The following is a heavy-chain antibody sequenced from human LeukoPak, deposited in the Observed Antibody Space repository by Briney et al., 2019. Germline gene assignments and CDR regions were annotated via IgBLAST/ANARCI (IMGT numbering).Heavy chain of an antibody. J-gene: IGHJ3*02. D-gene: IGHD4-17*01. CDR2: ISGYNGNT. CDR1: GYTFTTYN. V-gene: IGHV1-18*01. Sequence: ASVKVSCKASGYTFTTYNINWVRQAPGQGLEWMGWISGYNGNTNYAQKLQGRVTMTTDTSTSTAYMELRSLKSDGTAVYYCAAVNHDYGDYSRAFDIWGQGTMVTVSS. CDR3: AAVNHDYGDYSRAFDI.